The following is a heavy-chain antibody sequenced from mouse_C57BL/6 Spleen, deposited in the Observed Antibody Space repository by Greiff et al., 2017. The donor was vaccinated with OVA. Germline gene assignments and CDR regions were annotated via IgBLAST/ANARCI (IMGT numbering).Heavy chain of an antibody. CDR2: IDPEDGEN. Sequence: EVQLQQSGAELVKPGASVKLSCTASGFNIKDYYMNWVKQRTEQGLEWIGRIDPEDGENKYAPKCQGKATITADTSSNTAYLQLSSLTSEDTAVYYGARSRDYGNYGWFAYWGQGTLVTVSA. CDR3: ARSRDYGNYGWFAY. CDR1: GFNIKDYY. V-gene: IGHV14-2*01. D-gene: IGHD2-1*01. J-gene: IGHJ3*01.